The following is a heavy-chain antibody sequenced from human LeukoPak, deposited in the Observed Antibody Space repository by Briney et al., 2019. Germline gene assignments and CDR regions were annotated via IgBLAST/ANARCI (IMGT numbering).Heavy chain of an antibody. V-gene: IGHV3-66*01. D-gene: IGHD3-10*01. J-gene: IGHJ4*02. CDR2: IYSGCDT. CDR1: GFIVSSNY. CDR3: ASRITMVRGVID. Sequence: GGSLRLSWAASGFIVSSNYMSWVRQAPGKGLEWVSVIYSGCDTYYADSVKGRFTISRDNAKNSLYLQMNSLRAEDTAVYYCASRITMVRGVIDWGQGTLVTVSS.